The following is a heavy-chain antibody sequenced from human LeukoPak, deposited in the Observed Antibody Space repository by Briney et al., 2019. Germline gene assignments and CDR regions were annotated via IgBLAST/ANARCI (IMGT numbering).Heavy chain of an antibody. D-gene: IGHD7-27*01. V-gene: IGHV1-46*01. J-gene: IGHJ6*02. CDR2: INPSAGST. Sequence: RASVKVSCKASGYTFINYYIHWVRQAPGQGLEWMGLINPSAGSTTYAQKFQGRVTMTRDTSTSTVDMELSSLGSEDTAVYYCARDLTGDPHYYFYYGMDVWGQGTTVTVSS. CDR3: ARDLTGDPHYYFYYGMDV. CDR1: GYTFINYY.